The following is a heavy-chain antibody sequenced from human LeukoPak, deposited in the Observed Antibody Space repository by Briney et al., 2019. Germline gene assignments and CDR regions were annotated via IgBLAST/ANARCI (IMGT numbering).Heavy chain of an antibody. CDR2: IYTSGST. D-gene: IGHD6-13*01. J-gene: IGHJ4*02. Sequence: SETLSLTCTVSGGSISSGSYYWSWIRQPAGKGLEWIGRIYTSGSTNYNPSLKSRVTISVDTSKNQFSLKLSSVTAADTAVYYCARHAHRYSSSRGSLDYWGQGTLVTVSS. CDR3: ARHAHRYSSSRGSLDY. V-gene: IGHV4-61*02. CDR1: GGSISSGSYY.